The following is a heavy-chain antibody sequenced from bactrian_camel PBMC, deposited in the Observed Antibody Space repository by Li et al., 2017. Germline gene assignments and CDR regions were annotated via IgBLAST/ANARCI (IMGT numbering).Heavy chain of an antibody. Sequence: HVQLVESGGGLVQPGGSLRLSCAASGFTVSNVWMSWVRQAPGKGLEWVSRVNSDGSTYYADSVKGRFTISRDNAKKLVYLQMSSLKSDDTALYYCARGMDGFDSWGQGTQVTVSS. CDR1: GFTVSNVW. V-gene: IGHV3S1*01. J-gene: IGHJ4*01. CDR3: ARGMDGFDS. CDR2: VNSDGST. D-gene: IGHD3*01.